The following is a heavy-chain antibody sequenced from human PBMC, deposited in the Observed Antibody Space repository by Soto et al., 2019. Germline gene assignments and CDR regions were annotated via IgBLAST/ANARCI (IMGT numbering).Heavy chain of an antibody. V-gene: IGHV3-30*18. CDR1: GFTFSSYR. J-gene: IGHJ6*02. Sequence: QPGGSLRLSCAASGFTFSSYRMHWARPAPGKGLEWVAVISYDGSNKYYADSVKGRFTISRDNSKNTQYLQMTSLRAHDTAAYYYDNDRNTGYTMVAWGQGTTVTSP. CDR2: ISYDGSNK. D-gene: IGHD5-12*01. CDR3: DNDRNTGYTMVA.